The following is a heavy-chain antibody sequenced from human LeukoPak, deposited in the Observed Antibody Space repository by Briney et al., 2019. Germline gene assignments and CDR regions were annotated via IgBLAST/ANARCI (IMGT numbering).Heavy chain of an antibody. CDR3: VQGWRDS. V-gene: IGHV3-7*01. J-gene: IGHJ4*02. D-gene: IGHD2-15*01. Sequence: QTGGTLRLSCAASGITFSNYWMSWVRQAPGKGLEWVANINQDSSEKYYVDSVKGRFTISRDNAKNSLYLQLNTLRPEDTAVYYCVQGWRDSWGQGTLVTVSS. CDR1: GITFSNYW. CDR2: INQDSSEK.